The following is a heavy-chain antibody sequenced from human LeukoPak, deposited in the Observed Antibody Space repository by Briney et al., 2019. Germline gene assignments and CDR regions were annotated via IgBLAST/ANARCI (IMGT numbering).Heavy chain of an antibody. CDR2: ISSYI. Sequence: SGGSLRLSCAASGFTFSSYTMNWVRQAPGKGLEWVSSISSYIYYADSVKGRFTISRDNAKNSLYLQTNSLRAEDTAVYYCARAGPNGYFDYWGQGTLVTVSS. CDR3: ARAGPNGYFDY. CDR1: GFTFSSYT. J-gene: IGHJ4*02. V-gene: IGHV3-21*01.